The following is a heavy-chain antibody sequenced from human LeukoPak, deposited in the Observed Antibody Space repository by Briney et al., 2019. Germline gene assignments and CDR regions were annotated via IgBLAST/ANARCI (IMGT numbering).Heavy chain of an antibody. CDR3: ATSESQTKFDY. CDR1: GYSFTSYW. V-gene: IGHV5-51*01. J-gene: IGHJ4*02. CDR2: IFPGDSDT. D-gene: IGHD1/OR15-1a*01. Sequence: GESLKISCKGSGYSFTSYWIGWVRQMPGKGLEWMGIIFPGDSDTIYSPSFQGQVTISADKSINTAYLQWSSLKASDTAMFYCATSESQTKFDYWGQGTLVTVSS.